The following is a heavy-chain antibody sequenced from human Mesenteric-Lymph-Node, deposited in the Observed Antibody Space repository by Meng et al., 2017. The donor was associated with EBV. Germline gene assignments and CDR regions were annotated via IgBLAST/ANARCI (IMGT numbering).Heavy chain of an antibody. D-gene: IGHD1-26*01. J-gene: IGHJ4*02. Sequence: QQQLQESGSGLVRPSQTLSLTCAVSGGSIISGGYSGSWIRQAPGKGLEWIGFIYHSGTTYLNPSLRSRVNLSVDTSKNQFSLNLRSVSAADTAIYYCARSAGGDYFDYWGQGTLVTVSS. CDR2: IYHSGTT. CDR3: ARSAGGDYFDY. CDR1: GGSIISGGYS. V-gene: IGHV4-30-2*01.